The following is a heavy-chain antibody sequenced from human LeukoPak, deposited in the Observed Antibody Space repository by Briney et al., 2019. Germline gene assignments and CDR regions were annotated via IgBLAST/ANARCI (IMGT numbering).Heavy chain of an antibody. CDR2: INKDGSEK. Sequence: PGGSLRLSCAASGFTCNNYWMSWVRQAPGKGLEWVANINKDGSEKYYVDSVKGRFTISRDNSLYLQMNSLRAEDTAVYYCARRYCSDGSCYSIDYWGQGTLVTVSS. CDR1: GFTCNNYW. J-gene: IGHJ4*02. CDR3: ARRYCSDGSCYSIDY. D-gene: IGHD2-15*01. V-gene: IGHV3-7*01.